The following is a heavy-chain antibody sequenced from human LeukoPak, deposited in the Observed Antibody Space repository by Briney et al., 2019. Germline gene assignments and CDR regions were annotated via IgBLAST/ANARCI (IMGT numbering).Heavy chain of an antibody. V-gene: IGHV4-34*01. Sequence: PSETLSLTCAVYGGSFSGYYWSWIRQPPGKGLEWIGETNHSGSTNYNPSLKSRVTISVDTSKNQFSLKLSSVTAADTAVYYCARDADDYVWGSYRRVYFDYWGQGTLVTVSS. J-gene: IGHJ4*02. D-gene: IGHD3-16*02. CDR2: TNHSGST. CDR1: GGSFSGYY. CDR3: ARDADDYVWGSYRRVYFDY.